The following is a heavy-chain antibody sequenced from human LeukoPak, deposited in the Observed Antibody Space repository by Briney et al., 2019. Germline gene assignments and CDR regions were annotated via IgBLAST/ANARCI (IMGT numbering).Heavy chain of an antibody. CDR2: IYYSGST. CDR3: ARHLGSGWYEGVDY. Sequence: PSETLSLTCTVSGGSISGYYWSWIREPPGKGLEWIGCIYYSGSTNYNPSLKSRVTMSVDTSKNQFSLNLSSVTAADTAVYYCARHLGSGWYEGVDYWGQGTLVTVSS. D-gene: IGHD6-19*01. CDR1: GGSISGYY. V-gene: IGHV4-59*08. J-gene: IGHJ4*02.